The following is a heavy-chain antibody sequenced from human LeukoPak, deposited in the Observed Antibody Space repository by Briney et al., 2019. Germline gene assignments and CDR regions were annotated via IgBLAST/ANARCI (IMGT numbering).Heavy chain of an antibody. V-gene: IGHV4-59*01. CDR3: ARRGDYGGWFDP. CDR1: GGSISSYY. D-gene: IGHD4-17*01. Sequence: SETLSLTCTVSGGSISSYYWSWIRQPAGKGLEWIGYIYYSGSTNYNPSLKSRVTISVDTSKNQFSLKLSSVTAADTAVYYCARRGDYGGWFDPWGQGTLVTVSS. CDR2: IYYSGST. J-gene: IGHJ5*02.